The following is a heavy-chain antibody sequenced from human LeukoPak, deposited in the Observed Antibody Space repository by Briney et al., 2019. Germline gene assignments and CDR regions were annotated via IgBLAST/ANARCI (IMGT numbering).Heavy chain of an antibody. D-gene: IGHD2-15*01. Sequence: GGSLRLSCAASGFTFSSYAMSWVRQAPGKGLEWVSAISGSGGSTCYADSVKGWFTISRDNSKNTLYLQMNSLRAEDTAVYYCAKDFGFVVTGTVDYWGQGTLVTVSS. CDR1: GFTFSSYA. CDR2: ISGSGGST. J-gene: IGHJ4*02. CDR3: AKDFGFVVTGTVDY. V-gene: IGHV3-23*01.